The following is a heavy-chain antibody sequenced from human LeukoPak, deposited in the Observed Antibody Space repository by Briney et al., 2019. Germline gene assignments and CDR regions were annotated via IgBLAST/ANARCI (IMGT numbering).Heavy chain of an antibody. CDR1: GFTFNNYW. D-gene: IGHD3-9*01. CDR2: IKEDGNEK. CDR3: ARGKLDFAF. J-gene: IGHJ4*02. Sequence: GESLRLSCEASGFTFNNYWMSWVRQAPGKGLEWVANIKEDGNEKYYVDSVKGRFIISRDNAKNAVYLQMNSLRAEDTAVYYCARGKLDFAFWGQGTLVSVSS. V-gene: IGHV3-7*01.